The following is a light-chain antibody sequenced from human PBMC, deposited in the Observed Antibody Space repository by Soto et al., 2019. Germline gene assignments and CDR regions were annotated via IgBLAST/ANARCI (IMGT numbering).Light chain of an antibody. CDR3: SSHAGTVV. CDR2: XXX. Sequence: QSALTQPASVSGSPGQSITLSCTRIDSVVESYNLVSWYQHHPGKAPKLIXXXXXXXXXXXXXXXXXSKSGNTASLTISGLQAXXXADYYCSSHAGTVVFGGGTKVTVL. J-gene: IGLJ2*01. V-gene: IGLV2-23*01. CDR1: DSVVESYNL.